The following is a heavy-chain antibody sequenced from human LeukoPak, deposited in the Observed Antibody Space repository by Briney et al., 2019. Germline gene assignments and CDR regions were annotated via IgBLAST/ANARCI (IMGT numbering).Heavy chain of an antibody. Sequence: PGGSLRLSCAASGFTFSSYGMHWVRQAPGKGLEWVAVISYDGSNKYYADSVKGRFTISRDNSKNTLYLQMNSLRAEDTAVYYCAKEGSYDYYYYGMDVWGQGTTVTVSS. D-gene: IGHD1-26*01. V-gene: IGHV3-30*18. CDR3: AKEGSYDYYYYGMDV. CDR1: GFTFSSYG. CDR2: ISYDGSNK. J-gene: IGHJ6*02.